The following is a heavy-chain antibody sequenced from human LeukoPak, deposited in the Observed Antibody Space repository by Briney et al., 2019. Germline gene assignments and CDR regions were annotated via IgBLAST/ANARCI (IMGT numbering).Heavy chain of an antibody. D-gene: IGHD5-24*01. J-gene: IGHJ5*02. V-gene: IGHV4-39*07. CDR2: IYYSGST. CDR1: GGSISSSSYY. CDR3: ARDTRDGYNFNWFDP. Sequence: PSETLSLTCTVSGGSISSSSYYWGWIRQPPGKGLEWIGSIYYSGSTYYNPSLKSRVTISVDTSKNQFSLKLSSVTAADTAVYYCARDTRDGYNFNWFDPWGQGTLVTVSS.